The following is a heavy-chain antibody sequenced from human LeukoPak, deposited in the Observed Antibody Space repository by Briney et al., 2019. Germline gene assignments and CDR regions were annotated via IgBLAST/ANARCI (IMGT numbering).Heavy chain of an antibody. Sequence: QPSETLSLTCAVYGGSFSGYYWSWIRQPPGKGLEWIGEINHSGSTNYNPSLESRVTISVDTSKNQFSLKLSSVTAADTAVYYCARRGRCSWCLLKQPLNYYMDVWGKGTTVTVSS. D-gene: IGHD6-13*01. CDR3: ARRGRCSWCLLKQPLNYYMDV. CDR1: GGSFSGYY. CDR2: INHSGST. J-gene: IGHJ6*03. V-gene: IGHV4-34*01.